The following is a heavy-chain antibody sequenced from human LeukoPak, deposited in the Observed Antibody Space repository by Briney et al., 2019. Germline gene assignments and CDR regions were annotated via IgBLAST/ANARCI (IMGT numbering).Heavy chain of an antibody. Sequence: GGSLRLSCAASGFTFTSYVMSWVRQAPGKGLEWVSAITGGSDSTYYADSVKGRFTISRDNSKNTLYVQMNSLRAEDTAVYYCAKGSSGARPYFFDYWGQGTLITASS. V-gene: IGHV3-23*01. CDR1: GFTFTSYV. CDR3: AKGSSGARPYFFDY. J-gene: IGHJ4*02. CDR2: ITGGSDST.